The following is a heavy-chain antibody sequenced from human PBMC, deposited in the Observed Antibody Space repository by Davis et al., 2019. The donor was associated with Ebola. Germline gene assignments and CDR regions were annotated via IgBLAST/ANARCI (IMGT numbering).Heavy chain of an antibody. CDR3: ARRSSQALD. CDR1: GFTFSSYA. V-gene: IGHV3-7*01. D-gene: IGHD6-6*01. J-gene: IGHJ4*02. Sequence: PGGSLRLSCAASGFTFSSYAMSWVRQAPGKGLEWVANIKQDGSEKYYVNSVKGRFIISRDNAKNSLYLQMNSLRAEDTAVYYCARRSSQALDWGQGTLVTVSS. CDR2: IKQDGSEK.